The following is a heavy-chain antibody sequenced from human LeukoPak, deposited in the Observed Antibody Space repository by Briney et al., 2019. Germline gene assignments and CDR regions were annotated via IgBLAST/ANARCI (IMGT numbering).Heavy chain of an antibody. J-gene: IGHJ4*02. V-gene: IGHV3-9*01. CDR2: ISWNSGSI. Sequence: GGSLRLSCAASGFTFDDYAMHWVWQALGRGLEWVSGISWNSGSIGYADSVKGRFTISRDNAKNSLYLQMNSLRAEDTALYYCAKDLEGSGSYSFDYWGQGTLVTVSS. CDR1: GFTFDDYA. CDR3: AKDLEGSGSYSFDY. D-gene: IGHD3-10*01.